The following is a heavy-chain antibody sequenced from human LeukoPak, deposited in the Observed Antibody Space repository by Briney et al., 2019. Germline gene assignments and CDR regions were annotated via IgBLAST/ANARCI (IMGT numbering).Heavy chain of an antibody. D-gene: IGHD6-13*01. CDR3: ARVTAGTPLYYYYYMDV. Sequence: PSETLSLTCTVSGGSISSGGYYWSWIRQPPGKGLEWIGYIYHSGSTYYNPSLKSRVTILVDRSKNQFSLKLSSVTAADTAVYYCARVTAGTPLYYYYYMDVWGKGTTVTVSS. J-gene: IGHJ6*03. V-gene: IGHV4-30-2*01. CDR1: GGSISSGGYY. CDR2: IYHSGST.